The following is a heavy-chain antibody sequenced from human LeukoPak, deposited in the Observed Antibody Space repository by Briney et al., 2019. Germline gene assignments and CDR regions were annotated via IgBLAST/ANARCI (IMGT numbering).Heavy chain of an antibody. Sequence: KASETLSLTCAVYGGSFSGYYWSWIRQPPGKGLEWIGEINHSGSTNYNPSLKSRVTMSVDTSNNQFSLRMTSVTAADTAVYHCARIVTRGGNDYWGQGTLVTVSS. CDR3: ARIVTRGGNDY. CDR1: GGSFSGYY. D-gene: IGHD3-10*01. CDR2: INHSGST. J-gene: IGHJ4*02. V-gene: IGHV4-34*01.